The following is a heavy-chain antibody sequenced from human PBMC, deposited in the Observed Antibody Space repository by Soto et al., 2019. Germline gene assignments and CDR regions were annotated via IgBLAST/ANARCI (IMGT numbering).Heavy chain of an antibody. Sequence: QVQLVESGGGVVQPGRSLRLSCAASGFTFSSYGMHWVSQAPGKGLEWVAVIWYDGSNKYYADSVKGRFTIARDNSKNTLYLQMNSLRAEDTAVYYCARDRGMATIWGYGMDVWGQGTTVTVSS. CDR3: ARDRGMATIWGYGMDV. V-gene: IGHV3-33*01. J-gene: IGHJ6*02. D-gene: IGHD5-12*01. CDR2: IWYDGSNK. CDR1: GFTFSSYG.